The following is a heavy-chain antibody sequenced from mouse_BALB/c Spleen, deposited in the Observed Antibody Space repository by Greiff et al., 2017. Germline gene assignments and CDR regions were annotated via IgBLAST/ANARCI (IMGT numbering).Heavy chain of an antibody. CDR1: GFTFTDYY. Sequence: EVQLVESGGGLVQPGGSLRLSCATSGFTFTDYYMSWVRQPPGKALEWLGFIRNKANGYTTEYSASVKGRFTISRDNSQSILYLQMNTLRAEDSATYYCARDLLTGTDYWGQGTTLTVSS. J-gene: IGHJ2*01. CDR2: IRNKANGYTT. V-gene: IGHV7-3*02. D-gene: IGHD4-1*01. CDR3: ARDLLTGTDY.